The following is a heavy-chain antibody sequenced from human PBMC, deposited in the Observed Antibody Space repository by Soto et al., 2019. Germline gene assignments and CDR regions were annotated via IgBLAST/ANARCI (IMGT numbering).Heavy chain of an antibody. CDR3: ARKYGSSLY. V-gene: IGHV1-3*01. CDR1: GYPFSSFA. J-gene: IGHJ4*02. D-gene: IGHD1-26*01. CDR2: INAGNGDT. Sequence: QVQLVQSGAEVKQPGASVKVSCKASGYPFSSFALHWLRQAPGQGPEWLAWINAGNGDTKYAWRFQGRATVTRDTSASTAYLEVTSLTFEDTAVYYCARKYGSSLYWGQGSQVTVSS.